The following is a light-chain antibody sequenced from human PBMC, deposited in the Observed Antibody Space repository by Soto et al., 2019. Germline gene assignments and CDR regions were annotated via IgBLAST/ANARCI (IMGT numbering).Light chain of an antibody. CDR3: GSWDSSLTAYV. Sequence: QSGLTQPASLSGSPGQPITISCTGTSSDIGAYDYVSWFQQHPGKAPKLMISEVNNGPSGVSNRFSGCKSGNTAYLTISGLQVEDEAEYYCGSWDSSLTAYVYTTATQVTLL. J-gene: IGLJ1*01. V-gene: IGLV2-14*01. CDR1: SSDIGAYDY. CDR2: EVN.